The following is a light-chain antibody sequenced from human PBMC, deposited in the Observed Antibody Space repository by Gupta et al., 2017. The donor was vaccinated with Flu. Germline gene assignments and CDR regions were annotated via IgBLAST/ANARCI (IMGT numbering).Light chain of an antibody. CDR1: QGVSKY. CDR3: QQTNIFPIT. CDR2: TTS. Sequence: GDRVTVPCRASQGVSKYVTWYQKKPGDAPKLLIYTTSSLQGGVPSRFSGSGSGTYFTLTISSLQPEDSATYYCQQTNIFPITFGQGTRLEIK. J-gene: IGKJ5*01. V-gene: IGKV1-12*01.